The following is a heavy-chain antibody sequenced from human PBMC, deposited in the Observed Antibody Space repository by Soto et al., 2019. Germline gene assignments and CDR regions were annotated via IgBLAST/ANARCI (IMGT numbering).Heavy chain of an antibody. Sequence: QVPLQESGPGLVKPSETLSLTCTVSGGSISSYYWSWMRQPPGRGLEWIGYIFYSGSTNYNPSLRSRVTMSVDTSNHQSSLKLSSMTAADTAVYFGASDTSYYVVAYWGQGTLVTVSS. CDR1: GGSISSYY. D-gene: IGHD3-3*01. J-gene: IGHJ4*02. CDR2: IFYSGST. CDR3: ASDTSYYVVAY. V-gene: IGHV4-59*01.